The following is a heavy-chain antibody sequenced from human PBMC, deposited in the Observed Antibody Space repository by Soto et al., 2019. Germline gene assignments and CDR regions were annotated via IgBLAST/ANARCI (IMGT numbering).Heavy chain of an antibody. CDR3: ARTGAFNYYDSSELDY. V-gene: IGHV1-69*13. CDR2: IIPIFGTA. CDR1: GGTFSSYA. J-gene: IGHJ4*02. Sequence: ASVKVSCKASGGTFSSYAISWVRQAPGQGLEWMGGIIPIFGTANYAQKFQGRVTITADESTSTAYMELSSLRSEDTAVYYCARTGAFNYYDSSELDYWGQGTLVTVSS. D-gene: IGHD3-22*01.